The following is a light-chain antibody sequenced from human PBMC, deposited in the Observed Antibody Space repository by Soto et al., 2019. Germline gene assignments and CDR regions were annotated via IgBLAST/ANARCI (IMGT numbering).Light chain of an antibody. Sequence: ITLTQSPGTLSLSPGERATLSCRASQSVTNSLAWFQQKPGQAPRLLIYDASKRPSGVPARFSGSGSGTDFTLTISSLEPEDFAVYYCHQRGARPLTFGGGTTVEI. CDR2: DAS. CDR3: HQRGARPLT. CDR1: QSVTNS. J-gene: IGKJ4*01. V-gene: IGKV3-11*01.